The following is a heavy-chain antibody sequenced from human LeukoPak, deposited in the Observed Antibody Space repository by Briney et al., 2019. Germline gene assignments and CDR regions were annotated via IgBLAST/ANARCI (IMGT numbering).Heavy chain of an antibody. CDR2: IYYSGST. J-gene: IGHJ5*02. V-gene: IGHV4-34*09. CDR1: DGSVSGYY. CDR3: AREEIVVVPAASTYNWFDP. D-gene: IGHD2-2*01. Sequence: SETLSLTCAVYDGSVSGYYWSWIRQPPGKGLEWIGYIYYSGSTYYNPSLKSRVTISVDTSKNQFSLKLSSVTAADTAVYYCAREEIVVVPAASTYNWFDPWGQGTLVTVSS.